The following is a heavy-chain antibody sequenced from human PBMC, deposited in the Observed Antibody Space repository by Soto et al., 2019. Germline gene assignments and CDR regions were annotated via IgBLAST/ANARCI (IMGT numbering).Heavy chain of an antibody. CDR2: INAGNGNT. J-gene: IGHJ4*02. V-gene: IGHV1-3*01. CDR1: GYTFTSYA. CDR3: ARTSSSTYYDFWSGYSFDY. Sequence: ASVKVSCKASGYTFTSYAMHWVRQAPGQRLEWMGWINAGNGNTKYSQKFQGRVTITRDTSASTAYMELSSLRSEDTAVYYCARTSSSTYYDFWSGYSFDYWGQGTLVTVSS. D-gene: IGHD3-3*01.